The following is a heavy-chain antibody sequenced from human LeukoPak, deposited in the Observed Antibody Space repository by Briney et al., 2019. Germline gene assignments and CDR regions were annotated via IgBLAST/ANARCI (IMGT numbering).Heavy chain of an antibody. D-gene: IGHD3-3*01. CDR3: ARQNPDDFWSGYYLYWFDP. CDR1: GGSISSSSYY. V-gene: IGHV4-39*01. Sequence: SETLSLTCTVSGGSISSSSYYWGWIRQPPGKGLVWIGSIYYSGSTYYNPSLKSRVTISVDTSKNQFSLKLSSVTAADTAVYYCARQNPDDFWSGYYLYWFDPWGQGTLVTVSS. J-gene: IGHJ5*02. CDR2: IYYSGST.